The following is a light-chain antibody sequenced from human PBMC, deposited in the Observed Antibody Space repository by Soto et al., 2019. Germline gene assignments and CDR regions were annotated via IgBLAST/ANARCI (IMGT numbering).Light chain of an antibody. CDR2: GAS. CDR3: QQYNNWPPGT. V-gene: IGKV3-15*01. Sequence: EIVMTQSPATLSVSPGERATLSCRASQSVSSNLAWYQQKPGQAPRLLIYGASTRATGIPARFSGXXXXXXXXXXISSLQSEDFAVYYCQQYNNWPPGTFGQGTKVEIK. CDR1: QSVSSN. J-gene: IGKJ1*01.